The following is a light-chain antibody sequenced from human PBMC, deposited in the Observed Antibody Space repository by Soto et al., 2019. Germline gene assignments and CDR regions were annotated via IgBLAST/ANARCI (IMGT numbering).Light chain of an antibody. CDR3: QQSFNWPRFT. J-gene: IGKJ2*01. CDR2: DAS. CDR1: QSVSSY. V-gene: IGKV3-11*01. Sequence: EIVLTQSPANLSLSPGERATLSCRASQSVSSYLAWYQQKPGQAPRLLIYDASNRATGIPARFSGGGSGTDFTLTISSLEPQYFAVYYCQQSFNWPRFTFGQGTQLEIK.